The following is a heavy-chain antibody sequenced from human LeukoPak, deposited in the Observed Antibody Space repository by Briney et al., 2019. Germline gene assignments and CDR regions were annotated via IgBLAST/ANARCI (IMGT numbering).Heavy chain of an antibody. Sequence: SETLSLTCTVSGGSISSYYWSWIRQPPGKGLEWIGYIYYSGSTNYNPSLKSRVTISVDTSKNQFSLKLSSVTAADTAVYYCARGRFKTSMAVAGWDYFDYWGQGTLVTVSS. CDR3: ARGRFKTSMAVAGWDYFDY. CDR2: IYYSGST. CDR1: GGSISSYY. V-gene: IGHV4-59*01. D-gene: IGHD6-19*01. J-gene: IGHJ4*02.